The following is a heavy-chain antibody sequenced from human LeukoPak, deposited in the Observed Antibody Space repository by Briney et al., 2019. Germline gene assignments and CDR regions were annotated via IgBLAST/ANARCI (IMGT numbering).Heavy chain of an antibody. J-gene: IGHJ4*02. CDR1: GFTFTSSA. V-gene: IGHV1-58*02. Sequence: TSVKVSCKASGFTFTSSAMRWVRQARGQRLEWIGWIVVGSGNTSYAQKFQERVTITRDMSTSRAYMELSSLRSEDTAVYYCAAVQVGANYYFDYWGQGTLVTVSS. D-gene: IGHD1-26*01. CDR3: AAVQVGANYYFDY. CDR2: IVVGSGNT.